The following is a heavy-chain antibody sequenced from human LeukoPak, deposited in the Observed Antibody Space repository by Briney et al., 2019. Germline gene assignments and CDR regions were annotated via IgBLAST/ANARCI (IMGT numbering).Heavy chain of an antibody. CDR2: ISGSGGST. CDR1: GFTFSSYA. Sequence: GGSLRLSCAASGFTFSSYAMSWVRQAPGKGLEWVSAISGSGGSTYYADSVKGRFTISRDNSKNTLYLQMNSLRAEDTAVYYRAKAGDYVPYFDYWGQGTLVTVSS. V-gene: IGHV3-23*01. D-gene: IGHD4-17*01. CDR3: AKAGDYVPYFDY. J-gene: IGHJ4*02.